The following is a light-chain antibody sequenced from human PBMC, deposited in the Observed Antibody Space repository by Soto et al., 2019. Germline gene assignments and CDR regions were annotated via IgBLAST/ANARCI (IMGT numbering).Light chain of an antibody. CDR2: DTS. V-gene: IGKV3-11*01. J-gene: IGKJ2*01. Sequence: EIVLSQSPAILSLSPGDRATLSCRASQTVSSFLAWYQQKPGQAPRLLIYDTSNRATGVPARFSASGSGTDFTLTISSLEPEDFAVYFCQQRYNWPPTFGQGTKLEI. CDR3: QQRYNWPPT. CDR1: QTVSSF.